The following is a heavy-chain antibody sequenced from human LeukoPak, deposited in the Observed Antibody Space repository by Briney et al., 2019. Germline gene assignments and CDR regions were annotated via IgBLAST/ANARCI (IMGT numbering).Heavy chain of an antibody. D-gene: IGHD3-22*01. Sequence: ESGPTLVKPTQTLTLTCTFSGFSPSTSGVGVGWIRQPPGKALEWLALIYWDDDKRYSPSLKSRLTITKDTSKNQVVLTMTNMDPVYTATYYYAHSFVTMIVPTTNNWFDPWGQGTLVTVSS. CDR2: IYWDDDK. CDR3: AHSFVTMIVPTTNNWFDP. V-gene: IGHV2-5*02. J-gene: IGHJ5*02. CDR1: GFSPSTSGVG.